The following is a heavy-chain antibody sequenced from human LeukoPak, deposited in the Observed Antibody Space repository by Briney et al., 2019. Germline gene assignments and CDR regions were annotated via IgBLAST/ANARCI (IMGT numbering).Heavy chain of an antibody. Sequence: SETLSLTCTVSGGSISSGGYYWSWLRQHPGKGLEWIGYIYYSGSTCYNPSLKSRVTISVDTSKNQFSLKLSSVTAADTAVYYCARGYYDFWSGYYVDVWGKGTTVTVSS. D-gene: IGHD3-3*01. CDR3: ARGYYDFWSGYYVDV. CDR2: IYYSGST. V-gene: IGHV4-31*03. CDR1: GGSISSGGYY. J-gene: IGHJ6*04.